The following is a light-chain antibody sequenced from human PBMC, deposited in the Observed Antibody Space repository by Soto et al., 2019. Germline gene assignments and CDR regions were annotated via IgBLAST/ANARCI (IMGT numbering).Light chain of an antibody. Sequence: EIPMTQSQFTLFASVGDRVTVTCRASYSVSDRLAWYQQKPGKAPKVLIYDVSTLESGVPSRFRGSGFGTEFILTISSLQPDDFATYYCHEYTNVWTFGEGTNLDIK. CDR3: HEYTNVWT. J-gene: IGKJ1*01. V-gene: IGKV1-5*01. CDR1: YSVSDR. CDR2: DVS.